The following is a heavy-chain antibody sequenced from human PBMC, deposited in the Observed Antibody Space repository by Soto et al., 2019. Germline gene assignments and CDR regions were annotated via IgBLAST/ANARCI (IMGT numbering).Heavy chain of an antibody. J-gene: IGHJ6*03. CDR3: ATITVAGTLYSYMGV. Sequence: QLQLQESGPGLVKPSETLSLTCTVSGGSISSSSYYWGWIRQPPGKGLGWIGNMYYSGGTYYNQSLKSRFTMSLDTSKNQFSLKLSSVTAADTAVYYCATITVAGTLYSYMGVWGKGTTVTVSS. V-gene: IGHV4-39*01. CDR2: MYYSGGT. CDR1: GGSISSSSYY. D-gene: IGHD6-19*01.